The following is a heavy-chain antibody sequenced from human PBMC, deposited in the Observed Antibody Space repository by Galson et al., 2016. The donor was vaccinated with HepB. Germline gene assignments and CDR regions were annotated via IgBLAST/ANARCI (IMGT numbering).Heavy chain of an antibody. CDR3: ATHSGFFRGFFDY. CDR1: GGSISSNY. Sequence: SETLSLTCTVSGGSISSNYWSLIRQPPGKGLEWIGYIYYSGSTNYNPSLKSRVTISIDTSKNQFSLKLRSVTAADTAVYYCATHSGFFRGFFDYWGQGTQVTVSS. J-gene: IGHJ4*02. D-gene: IGHD1-26*01. CDR2: IYYSGST. V-gene: IGHV4-59*01.